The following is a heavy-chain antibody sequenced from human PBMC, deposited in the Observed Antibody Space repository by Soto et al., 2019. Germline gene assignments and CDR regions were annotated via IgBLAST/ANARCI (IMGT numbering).Heavy chain of an antibody. CDR2: IIPMLGMS. CDR1: GDTFSRFT. J-gene: IGHJ4*02. D-gene: IGHD3-10*01. V-gene: IGHV1-69*02. Sequence: QVQLVQSGAEVTKPGSSVTVSCTASGDTFSRFTLSWVRQAPGQGLEWMGRIIPMLGMSNSALKFQGRVTITADKSTNNVYMHLNSLRSDDTAVYYVATSYGSGSAHLDSWGQGTLVTVSS. CDR3: ATSYGSGSAHLDS.